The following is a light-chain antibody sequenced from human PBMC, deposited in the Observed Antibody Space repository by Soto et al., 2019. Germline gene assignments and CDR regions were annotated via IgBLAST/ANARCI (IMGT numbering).Light chain of an antibody. J-gene: IGKJ3*01. CDR2: DAS. CDR1: QSVSTN. V-gene: IGKV3-15*01. CDR3: QHYNKWPPA. Sequence: EILMTQSPATLSVSPGERATLSCRASQSVSTNLAWYQQKPGQAPRFLIYDASTRATGIPARFSGSGSGAEFTLTVNSLQSEDFAIYYCQHYNKWPPAFGPGTKVDIK.